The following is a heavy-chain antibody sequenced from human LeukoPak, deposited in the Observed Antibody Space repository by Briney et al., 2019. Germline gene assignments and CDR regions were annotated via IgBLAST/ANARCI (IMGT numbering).Heavy chain of an antibody. CDR2: INPNSGGT. CDR3: ARDLGQGGDDAFDI. CDR1: GYTFTGYY. Sequence: ASXXVXXKASGYTFTGYYMHWVRQAPGQGREWMGRINPNSGGTNYAQKFQGRVTITRDTSISTAYMELSRLRSDDTAVYYCARDLGQGGDDAFDIWGQGTMVTVSS. D-gene: IGHD3-16*01. V-gene: IGHV1-2*06. J-gene: IGHJ3*02.